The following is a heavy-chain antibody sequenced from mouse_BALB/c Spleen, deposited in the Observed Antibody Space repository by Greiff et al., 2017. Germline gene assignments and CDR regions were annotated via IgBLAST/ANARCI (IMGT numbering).Heavy chain of an antibody. CDR3: VYGNSLYWYFDV. J-gene: IGHJ1*01. CDR2: ISYSGST. CDR1: GYSITSDYA. Sequence: DVKLVESGPGLVKPSQSLSLTCTVTGYSITSDYAWNWIRQFPGNKLEWMGYISYSGSTSYNPSLKSRISITRDTSKNQFFLQLNSVTTEDTATYYCVYGNSLYWYFDVWGAGTTVTVSS. V-gene: IGHV3-2*02. D-gene: IGHD2-1*01.